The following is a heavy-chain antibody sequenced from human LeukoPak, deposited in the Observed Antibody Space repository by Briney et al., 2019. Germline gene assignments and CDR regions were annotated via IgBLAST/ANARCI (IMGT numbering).Heavy chain of an antibody. CDR3: ARLGAIQYYYYYIDV. J-gene: IGHJ6*03. Sequence: PSETLSLTCTVSGGSISSSSNYWGWIRQPPGKGLEWIGSIYYSGTTYYNPSLKSRVTISFDTSKKQLSLKLSSVTAADTAVYYCARLGAIQYYYYYIDVWGKGTTVTVSS. CDR2: IYYSGTT. D-gene: IGHD2-2*02. CDR1: GGSISSSSNY. V-gene: IGHV4-39*07.